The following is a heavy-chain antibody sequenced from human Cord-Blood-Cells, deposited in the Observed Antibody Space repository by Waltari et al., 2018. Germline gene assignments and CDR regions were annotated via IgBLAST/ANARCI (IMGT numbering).Heavy chain of an antibody. V-gene: IGHV4-4*07. D-gene: IGHD1-26*01. CDR3: ARAFWEENAVDI. CDR2: IYTSGST. CDR1: GGSISSYY. J-gene: IGHJ3*02. Sequence: QVQLQESGPGLVKPSETLSLPRPVSGGSISSYYWSWIRQPAGKGLEWIGGIYTSGSTNGNPSVKSWVPMSVDTSENQFSRKRSSVTGADTAVYYWARAFWEENAVDIWGQGTMVTVSS.